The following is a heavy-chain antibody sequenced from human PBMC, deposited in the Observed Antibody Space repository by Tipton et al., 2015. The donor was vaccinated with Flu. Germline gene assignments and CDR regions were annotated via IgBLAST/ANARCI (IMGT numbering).Heavy chain of an antibody. D-gene: IGHD1-14*01. Sequence: TLSLTCTVSGGSFSSHYWSWIRQPPGKGLAWIGDIFYTGSANYNPSLKSRVTISLDTSKHQLSLKLESVTAADTAVYYCARVTTNGLDVWGLGTTVTVSS. V-gene: IGHV4-59*11. CDR3: ARVTTNGLDV. CDR1: GGSFSSHY. J-gene: IGHJ6*02. CDR2: IFYTGSA.